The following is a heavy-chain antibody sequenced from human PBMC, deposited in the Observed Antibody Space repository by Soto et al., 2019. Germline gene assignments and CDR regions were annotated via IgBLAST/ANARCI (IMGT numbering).Heavy chain of an antibody. D-gene: IGHD3-10*01. CDR2: MSYDGSDE. Sequence: QVQLVECGGGVVQPGRSLRLSCAASGFTFSDYGMHWVRQAPGKGLEWVAVMSYDGSDEYYADSVKGRFSISRDNSKNTLYLQMSSLRPEDTARYYCAKGGIWFGELGDYWGQGALVTVSS. J-gene: IGHJ4*02. V-gene: IGHV3-30*18. CDR3: AKGGIWFGELGDY. CDR1: GFTFSDYG.